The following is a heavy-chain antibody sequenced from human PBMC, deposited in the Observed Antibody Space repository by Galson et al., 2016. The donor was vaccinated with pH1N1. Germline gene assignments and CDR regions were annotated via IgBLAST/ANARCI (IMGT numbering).Heavy chain of an antibody. D-gene: IGHD6-19*01. V-gene: IGHV3-23*01. CDR1: GFEFNNYA. J-gene: IGHJ4*02. CDR2: MSVRGGHT. Sequence: SLRLSCAASGFEFNNYAMSWVRQAPGKGLEWVSAMSVRGGHTYYLDVVKGRFTISRDNPQNTLYLQMDSLRVDDTAVYYCVKDQGRYSSGWCFDHWGRGTLVPV. CDR3: VKDQGRYSSGWCFDH.